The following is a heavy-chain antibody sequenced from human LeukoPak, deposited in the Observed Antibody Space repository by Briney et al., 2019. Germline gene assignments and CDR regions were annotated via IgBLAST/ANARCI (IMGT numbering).Heavy chain of an antibody. J-gene: IGHJ3*02. V-gene: IGHV1-69*05. CDR3: ARAGSYYDSSGYDAFDI. D-gene: IGHD3-22*01. CDR1: GGTFSSYA. CDR2: IIPIFGTA. Sequence: SVKVSCKASGGTFSSYAISWVRQAPGQGLEWMGGIIPIFGTANYAQKFQGRVTITTDESTSTAYMELSSLRSEDTAVYYCARAGSYYDSSGYDAFDIWGQGTMVTVSS.